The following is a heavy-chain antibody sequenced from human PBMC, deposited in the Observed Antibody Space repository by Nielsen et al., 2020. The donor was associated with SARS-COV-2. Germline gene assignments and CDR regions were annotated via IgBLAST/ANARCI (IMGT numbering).Heavy chain of an antibody. V-gene: IGHV3-23*01. J-gene: IGHJ6*02. Sequence: GESLKISCAASGFTFNSYAIHWVRQAPGKGLEWVSTIGVSGGGTYYADSLKGRFTISRDNSKNTLYLQMNSLGADDTAIYYCTRRVAGGTMDVWGQGTTVTVSS. D-gene: IGHD6-19*01. CDR2: IGVSGGGT. CDR1: GFTFNSYA. CDR3: TRRVAGGTMDV.